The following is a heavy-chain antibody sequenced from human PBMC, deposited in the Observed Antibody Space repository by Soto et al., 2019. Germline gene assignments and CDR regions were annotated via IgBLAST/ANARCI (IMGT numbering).Heavy chain of an antibody. CDR1: GYTFTSYD. Sequence: QVQLVQSGAEVKKPGASVKVSCKASGYTFTSYDINWVRQATGQGLEWMGWMNPNSGNTGYAQKFQGRVTMTRNTSISTGYMELSSLRAEDTAVYYCARDLAAAGGGGMDVWGQGNTVTVSS. CDR2: MNPNSGNT. D-gene: IGHD6-13*01. CDR3: ARDLAAAGGGGMDV. V-gene: IGHV1-8*01. J-gene: IGHJ6*02.